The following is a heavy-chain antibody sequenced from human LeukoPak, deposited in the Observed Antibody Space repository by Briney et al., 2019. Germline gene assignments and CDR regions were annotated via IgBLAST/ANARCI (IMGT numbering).Heavy chain of an antibody. Sequence: PGGSLGLSCAASGFTFSSYEMNWVRQAPGKGLEWVSYISSSGSTIYYADSVKGRFTISRDNAKNTLYLQMNSLRAEDTAVYYCAKDMSGGDCPDYWGQGTLVTVSS. D-gene: IGHD2-21*02. V-gene: IGHV3-48*03. J-gene: IGHJ4*02. CDR1: GFTFSSYE. CDR2: ISSSGSTI. CDR3: AKDMSGGDCPDY.